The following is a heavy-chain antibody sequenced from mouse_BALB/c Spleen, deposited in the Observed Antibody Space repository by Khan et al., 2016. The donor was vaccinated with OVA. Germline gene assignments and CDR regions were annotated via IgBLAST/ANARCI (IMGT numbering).Heavy chain of an antibody. V-gene: IGHV1S81*02. Sequence: QVQLQQTGAELVKAGASVKMSCKASGYTFTSYWMHWVQQRPGQGLEWFAETNPTNGRTYYTEKFKSKATLTVDKSSSTAYMLLSGPTFEDSAVYYCARIKKIVASYFDYWGQGTTLTVSS. J-gene: IGHJ2*01. D-gene: IGHD1-1*01. CDR1: GYTFTSYW. CDR3: ARIKKIVASYFDY. CDR2: TNPTNGRT.